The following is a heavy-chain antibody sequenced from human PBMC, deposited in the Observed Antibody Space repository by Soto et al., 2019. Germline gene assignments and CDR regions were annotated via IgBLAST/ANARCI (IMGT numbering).Heavy chain of an antibody. CDR2: ISANNGNT. J-gene: IGHJ4*02. CDR3: ARKGTGAPVDY. D-gene: IGHD1-1*01. CDR1: GYTFRSYG. Sequence: QVQLVQSGAEVKKPGASVKVSCKASGYTFRSYGISWVQQAPGQGLEWMGWISANNGNTHYAQRLQGRVTLTTDTSTSTAYMEVRSMRSDDTAVYYCARKGTGAPVDYWGQGTLVTVSS. V-gene: IGHV1-18*01.